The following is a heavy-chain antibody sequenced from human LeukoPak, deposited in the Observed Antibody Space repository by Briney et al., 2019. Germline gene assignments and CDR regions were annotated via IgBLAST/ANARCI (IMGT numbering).Heavy chain of an antibody. V-gene: IGHV4-59*01. CDR1: DDSISSYY. Sequence: SETLSLTCNVSDDSISSYYWNWIRQPPGKGLEWIGYIYDSGSTNYNPSLKSRVTISVDTSKNQFSLTLRSVTAADTAVYYCAREGASTDYYDSSGYYYYFDYWGQGTLVTVSS. D-gene: IGHD3-22*01. CDR2: IYDSGST. J-gene: IGHJ4*02. CDR3: AREGASTDYYDSSGYYYYFDY.